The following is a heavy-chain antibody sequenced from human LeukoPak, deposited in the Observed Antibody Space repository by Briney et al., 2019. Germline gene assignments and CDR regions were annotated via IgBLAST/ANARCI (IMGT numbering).Heavy chain of an antibody. CDR2: IGTAGDT. CDR1: GFTFSSYD. D-gene: IGHD6-19*01. Sequence: PGGSLRLSCAASGFTFSSYDMHWVRQATGKGLEWVSAIGTAGDTYYPGSVKGRFTISRENAKNSLYLQMNSLRAGDTAVYYCARGTHSSGWHPSYYYGMDVWGQGTTVTVSS. V-gene: IGHV3-13*01. CDR3: ARGTHSSGWHPSYYYGMDV. J-gene: IGHJ6*02.